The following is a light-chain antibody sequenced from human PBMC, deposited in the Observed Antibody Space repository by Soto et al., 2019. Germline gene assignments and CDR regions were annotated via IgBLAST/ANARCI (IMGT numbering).Light chain of an antibody. J-gene: IGKJ5*01. CDR2: DSS. CDR3: QQRSDWPRIT. CDR1: QSVNRD. Sequence: EVVLTQSPATLSLSPGETATLSCRASQSVNRDIAWYQQTPGQAPRLLIYDSSNRATGIPARFSGSGSGTDFTLTISSLEPEDFALYFCQQRSDWPRITFGQGTRLEIK. V-gene: IGKV3-11*01.